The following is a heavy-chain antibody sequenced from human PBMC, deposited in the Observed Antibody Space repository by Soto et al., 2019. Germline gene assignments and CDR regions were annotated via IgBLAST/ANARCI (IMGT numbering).Heavy chain of an antibody. Sequence: QVQLVQSGAEVKKPGSSVKVSCKASGGTFSSYAISWVRQAPGQGLELMGGIIPIFGTENYAQKFQGRVTITAEEATSTAYMELSSLRSEDTAVYYCAREIKELWDDYYYGIDVWGQGTTVTVSS. D-gene: IGHD5-18*01. CDR3: AREIKELWDDYYYGIDV. CDR1: GGTFSSYA. CDR2: IIPIFGTE. V-gene: IGHV1-69*12. J-gene: IGHJ6*02.